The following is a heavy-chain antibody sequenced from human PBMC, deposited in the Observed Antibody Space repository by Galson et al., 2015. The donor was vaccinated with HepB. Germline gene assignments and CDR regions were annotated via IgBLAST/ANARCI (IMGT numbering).Heavy chain of an antibody. D-gene: IGHD1-26*01. CDR2: ISYDGSNK. CDR3: AKDSSQWELQGYFDY. V-gene: IGHV3-30*18. Sequence: SLRLSCAASGFTFSSYGMHWVRQAPGKGLEWVAVISYDGSNKCYADSVKGRFTISRDNSKNTLYLQMNSLRAEDTAVYYCAKDSSQWELQGYFDYWGQGTLVTVSS. J-gene: IGHJ4*02. CDR1: GFTFSSYG.